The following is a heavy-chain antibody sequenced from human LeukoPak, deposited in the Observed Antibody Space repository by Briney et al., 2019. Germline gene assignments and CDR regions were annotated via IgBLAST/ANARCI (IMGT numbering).Heavy chain of an antibody. CDR2: ISYHARDQ. CDR1: GFTFSDHA. J-gene: IGHJ4*02. Sequence: GGSLRLSCTASGFTFSDHAMHWVRQAPGKGMEWVTVISYHARDQFYADSVKGRFTVSRDNSKNTLYLQLNSLGAEDTAVYYCAAQPCSVGRCYLDYWGQGTLVTVSS. V-gene: IGHV3-30*04. CDR3: AAQPCSVGRCYLDY. D-gene: IGHD2-15*01.